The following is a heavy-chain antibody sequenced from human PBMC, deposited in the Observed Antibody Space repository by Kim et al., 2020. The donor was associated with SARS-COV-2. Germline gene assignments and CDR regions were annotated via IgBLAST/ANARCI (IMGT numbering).Heavy chain of an antibody. CDR3: ARRASVPLEWLLMSSYYYYGMDV. CDR1: GYTFTSYA. J-gene: IGHJ6*02. D-gene: IGHD3-3*01. Sequence: ASVKVSCKASGYTFTSYAMNWVRQAPGQGLEWMGWINTNTGNPTYAQGFTGRFVFSLDTSVSTAYLQISSLKAEDTAVYYCARRASVPLEWLLMSSYYYYGMDVWGQGTTVTVSS. CDR2: INTNTGNP. V-gene: IGHV7-4-1*02.